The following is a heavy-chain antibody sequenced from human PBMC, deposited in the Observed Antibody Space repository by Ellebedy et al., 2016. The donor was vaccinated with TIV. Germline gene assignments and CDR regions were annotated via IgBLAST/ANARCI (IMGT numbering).Heavy chain of an antibody. D-gene: IGHD5-18*01. CDR3: ARDADRRVQLWEYYHDY. Sequence: GGSLRLSCAVSGFTFSTYSMNWVRQAPGKGLEWISFISSSSSTVYYADSVKGRFTISRDNAKNSLYLQMNSLRADDTAVYYCARDADRRVQLWEYYHDYWGQGTLVTVSS. CDR1: GFTFSTYS. CDR2: ISSSSSTV. V-gene: IGHV3-48*04. J-gene: IGHJ4*02.